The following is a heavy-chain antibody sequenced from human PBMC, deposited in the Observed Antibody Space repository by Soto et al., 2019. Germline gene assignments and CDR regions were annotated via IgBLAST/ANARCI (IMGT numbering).Heavy chain of an antibody. V-gene: IGHV4-30-2*01. J-gene: IGHJ4*02. D-gene: IGHD6-19*01. CDR1: GGSISSGGYS. CDR3: ARAGGLGAVAVDY. Sequence: PSETLSLTCAVPGGSISSGGYSWSWIRQPPGKGLEWIGYIYHSGSTYYNPSLKSRVTISVDRSKNQFSLKLSSVTAADTAVYYCARAGGLGAVAVDYWGQGTLVTVSS. CDR2: IYHSGST.